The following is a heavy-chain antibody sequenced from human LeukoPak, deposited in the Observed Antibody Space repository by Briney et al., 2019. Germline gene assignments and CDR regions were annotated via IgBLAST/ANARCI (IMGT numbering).Heavy chain of an antibody. D-gene: IGHD6-13*01. CDR2: TYYRSKWYN. CDR3: ARASIAAAGKGRCFDY. J-gene: IGHJ4*02. V-gene: IGHV6-1*01. Sequence: SQTLSLTCAISGDSVSSNSAAWNWIRQSPSRGLEWLGRTYYRSKWYNDYAVSVKSRITINPDTSKNQFSLQLNSVTPEDTAVYYCARASIAAAGKGRCFDYWGQGTLATVSS. CDR1: GDSVSSNSAA.